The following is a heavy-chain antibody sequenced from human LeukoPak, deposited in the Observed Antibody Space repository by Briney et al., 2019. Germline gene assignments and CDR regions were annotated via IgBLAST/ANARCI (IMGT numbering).Heavy chain of an antibody. CDR2: IYPGDSDT. CDR3: ARHEGMYYYDSSGYSNWFDP. D-gene: IGHD3-22*01. V-gene: IGHV5-51*01. Sequence: GESLKISCKGSGYSFTSYWIGWVRQMPGKGLEWMGIIYPGDSDTRYGPSFQGQVTISADKSISTAYLQWSSLKASDTAMYYCARHEGMYYYDSSGYSNWFDPWGQGTLVTVSS. CDR1: GYSFTSYW. J-gene: IGHJ5*02.